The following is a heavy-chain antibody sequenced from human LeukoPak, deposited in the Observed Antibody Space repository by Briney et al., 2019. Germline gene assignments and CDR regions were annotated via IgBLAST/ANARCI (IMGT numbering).Heavy chain of an antibody. V-gene: IGHV4-34*01. CDR1: GVSFSGYY. CDR3: AGGDYDYVWGSYRRNAFDI. J-gene: IGHJ3*02. Sequence: SETLSLTCAVYGVSFSGYYWSWIRQPPGKGLEWIGEINHSGSTNYNPSLKSRVTISVERSKNKFALKLSSATTADTAMYYCAGGDYDYVWGSYRRNAFDIWDQGTMVTVSS. CDR2: INHSGST. D-gene: IGHD3-16*02.